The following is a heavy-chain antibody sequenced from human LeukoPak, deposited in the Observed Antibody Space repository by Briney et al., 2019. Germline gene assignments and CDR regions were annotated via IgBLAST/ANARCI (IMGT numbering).Heavy chain of an antibody. CDR2: INPNSGGT. CDR3: ARSLGGLSSGY. D-gene: IGHD3/OR15-3a*01. V-gene: IGHV1-2*02. Sequence: ASVTVSRKASGYTFTGYYMHWVRQAPGQGLEWMGWINPNSGGTNYAQKFQGRVTMTRDTYISTAYMEVSRLRSDDTAVYYCARSLGGLSSGYWGQGTLVTVSS. CDR1: GYTFTGYY. J-gene: IGHJ4*02.